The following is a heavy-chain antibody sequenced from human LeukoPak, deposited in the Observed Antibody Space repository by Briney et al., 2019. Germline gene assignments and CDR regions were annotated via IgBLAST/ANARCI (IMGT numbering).Heavy chain of an antibody. CDR3: ARDSGSYYEGFDY. CDR1: GGTLSSYG. J-gene: IGHJ4*02. D-gene: IGHD1-26*01. CDR2: ISAYNGNT. V-gene: IGHV1-18*01. Sequence: ASVKVSCKASGGTLSSYGISWVRQAPGQRLEWMGWISAYNGNTNYAQKLQGRVTMTTGTSTSTAYMELRSLRSDDTAVYYCARDSGSYYEGFDYWGQGTLVTVSS.